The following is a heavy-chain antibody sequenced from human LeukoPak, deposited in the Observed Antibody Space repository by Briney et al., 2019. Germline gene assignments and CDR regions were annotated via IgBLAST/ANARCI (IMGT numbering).Heavy chain of an antibody. D-gene: IGHD2-15*01. V-gene: IGHV5-51*01. CDR1: GYSFTNYW. Sequence: GESLKISCKGSGYSFTNYWIGWVRQMPGKGLEWMGIIYPGDSDTKYSPSFQGQVTISADKSITTAYLQWSSLKASDTAMYYCARLSRAYCSGGSCYSGFFDYWGQGTLVTVSS. CDR3: ARLSRAYCSGGSCYSGFFDY. CDR2: IYPGDSDT. J-gene: IGHJ4*02.